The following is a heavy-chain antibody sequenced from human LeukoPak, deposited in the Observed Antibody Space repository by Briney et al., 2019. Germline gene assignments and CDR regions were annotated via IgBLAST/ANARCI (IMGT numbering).Heavy chain of an antibody. V-gene: IGHV3-74*03. J-gene: IGHJ6*02. Sequence: PGGSLRLSCAASGFTFTNYWMHWVRQAPGKGLVWVSYINSDGSATKYADSVKGRFTISRDNAKNSLHLQMNSLRAEDTAVYYCTRGRRRDPTGSSYYYGMDVWGQGTTVAVSS. CDR3: TRGRRRDPTGSSYYYGMDV. CDR1: GFTFTNYW. CDR2: INSDGSAT. D-gene: IGHD1-1*01.